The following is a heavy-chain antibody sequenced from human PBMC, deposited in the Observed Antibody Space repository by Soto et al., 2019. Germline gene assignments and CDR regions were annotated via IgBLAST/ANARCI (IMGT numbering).Heavy chain of an antibody. D-gene: IGHD3-9*01. Sequence: EVQLVESGGGLVKPGGSLRLSCAASGFTFSNAWMNWVRQAPGKGLEWVGRIKSKTDGGTTDYAAPVKGRFTISRDDSKNTLYLQMNSLKTEDTAVYYCTTDFRASTTYYDILTGYTWAYYFDYWGQGTLVTVSS. CDR3: TTDFRASTTYYDILTGYTWAYYFDY. V-gene: IGHV3-15*07. CDR1: GFTFSNAW. CDR2: IKSKTDGGTT. J-gene: IGHJ4*02.